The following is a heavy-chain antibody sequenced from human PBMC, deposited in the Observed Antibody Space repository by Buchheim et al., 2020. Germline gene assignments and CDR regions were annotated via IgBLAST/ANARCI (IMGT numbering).Heavy chain of an antibody. CDR1: GFTFSGYA. J-gene: IGHJ6*02. D-gene: IGHD1-26*01. CDR3: MGRSPVGYYDHGMDV. CDR2: ISSSGSPI. Sequence: EVQLVESGGGLAQPGGSLGLSCAASGFTFSGYAMNWVRQAPGKGLEWVSYISSSGSPIYYADSVKGRFTISRDNAKNSLYLQMSSLRAEDTAVYYCMGRSPVGYYDHGMDVWGQGTT. V-gene: IGHV3-48*03.